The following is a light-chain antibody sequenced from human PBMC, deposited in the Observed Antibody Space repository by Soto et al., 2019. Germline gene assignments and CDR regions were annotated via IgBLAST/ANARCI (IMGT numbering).Light chain of an antibody. CDR1: SSDVGSYNL. CDR2: EVS. CDR3: CSYAGSSTYVV. Sequence: QSALTQPASVSGSPGQSITISCTGTSSDVGSYNLVSWYQQHPGKAPKLMIYEVSKRPSGVSNRFSGSKSGNTASLTSSGLQAEDEADYCCCSYAGSSTYVVFGGGTQLTVL. V-gene: IGLV2-23*02. J-gene: IGLJ2*01.